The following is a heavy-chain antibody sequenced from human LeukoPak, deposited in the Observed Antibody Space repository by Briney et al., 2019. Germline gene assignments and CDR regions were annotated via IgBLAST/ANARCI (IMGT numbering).Heavy chain of an antibody. D-gene: IGHD5-18*01. CDR3: AKGGYSYGAFDY. V-gene: IGHV3-23*01. CDR2: ISGSGGST. J-gene: IGHJ4*02. CDR1: GFTFSSYA. Sequence: PGGSLRLSCAASGFTFSSYAMRGVRHAPGKGLEWVSAISGSGGSTYYADSVKGRFTISRDNSKNTLYLQMNSLRAEDTAVYYCAKGGYSYGAFDYWGQGTLVTVSS.